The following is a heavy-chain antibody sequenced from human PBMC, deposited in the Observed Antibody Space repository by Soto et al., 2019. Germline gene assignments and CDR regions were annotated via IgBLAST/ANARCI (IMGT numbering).Heavy chain of an antibody. CDR1: EFTFSNYA. D-gene: IGHD6-19*01. J-gene: IGHJ4*02. V-gene: IGHV3-30-3*01. CDR2: ISYDGSSK. Sequence: GGSLRLSCAASEFTFSNYAMSWVRQAPGKGLEWLALISYDGSSKYNADSVKGRFTISRENSNNTLYLQLSSLRPEDTAVYYCAKDMYSSGWYYFDYWGQGTLVTVSS. CDR3: AKDMYSSGWYYFDY.